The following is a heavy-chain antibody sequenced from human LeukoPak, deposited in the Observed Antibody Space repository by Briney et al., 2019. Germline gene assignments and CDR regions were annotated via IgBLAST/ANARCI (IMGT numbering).Heavy chain of an antibody. D-gene: IGHD1-1*01. CDR1: GFTFDDYA. J-gene: IGHJ4*02. Sequence: GRSLRLSCAASGFTFDDYAMHWVRQAPGKGLEWVSGISWNSGSIGYADSVKGRFTISRDNSKNTLYLQMNSLRAEDTAVYYCARDLKRAQALGYWGQGTLVTVSS. V-gene: IGHV3-9*01. CDR2: ISWNSGSI. CDR3: ARDLKRAQALGY.